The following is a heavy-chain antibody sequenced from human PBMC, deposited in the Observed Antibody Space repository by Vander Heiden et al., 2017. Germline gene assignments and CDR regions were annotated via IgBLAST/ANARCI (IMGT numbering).Heavy chain of an antibody. CDR3: AKDPYCSSTSCHTPPVW. J-gene: IGHJ4*02. D-gene: IGHD2-2*01. V-gene: IGHV3-23*01. CDR1: GLTFSSYA. Sequence: EVQLLESGGGLVQPGGSLRLSCAASGLTFSSYAMSWVRQAPGKGLEWVSAISGRGGSTYYADSVKGRFTISRDNSKNTLYLQMNSLRAEDTAVYYCAKDPYCSSTSCHTPPVWWGQGTLVTVSS. CDR2: ISGRGGST.